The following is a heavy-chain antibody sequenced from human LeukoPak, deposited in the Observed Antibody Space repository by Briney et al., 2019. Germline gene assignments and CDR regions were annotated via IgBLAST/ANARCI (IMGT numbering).Heavy chain of an antibody. Sequence: SETLSLTCTIFGGSINSSNWWNWVSQSPGKGLEWIGEIFRSGETNYNSSLASRLTLSVDRTKNQFSLRLNSVTAADTAVYYCARGRHGDFGNWFDPWGQGTPVIVAS. CDR1: GGSINSSNW. CDR3: ARGRHGDFGNWFDP. D-gene: IGHD4-17*01. V-gene: IGHV4-4*02. CDR2: IFRSGET. J-gene: IGHJ5*02.